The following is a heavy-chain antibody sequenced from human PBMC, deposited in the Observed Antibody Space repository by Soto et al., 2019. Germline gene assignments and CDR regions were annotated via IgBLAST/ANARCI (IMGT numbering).Heavy chain of an antibody. CDR3: ARKPTGAIQGWAFGMDV. D-gene: IGHD2-21*01. V-gene: IGHV3-53*02. Sequence: ELQLMETGGGLIQTGGSLRLSCAASDFSIRSNYIAWVRQPPGKGMEWVSTTFSGGNTEYAASVKGRCSISRDNYKNTLYLQMDHLRVEDTAVYYCARKPTGAIQGWAFGMDVWGQGTTVSVSS. J-gene: IGHJ6*02. CDR1: DFSIRSNY. CDR2: TFSGGNT.